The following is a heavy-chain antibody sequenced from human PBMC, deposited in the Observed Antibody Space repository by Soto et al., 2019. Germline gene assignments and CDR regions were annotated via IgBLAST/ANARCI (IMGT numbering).Heavy chain of an antibody. CDR1: GFTFSSYS. J-gene: IGHJ4*02. V-gene: IGHV3-21*01. CDR3: ARGSPGPFDY. D-gene: IGHD7-27*01. Sequence: PGGSLRLSCATSGFTFSSYSMNWVRQAPGKDLEWISSISTSSSNVYYADSVKGRFTISRDNAKSSLYLQMNGLRAEDTAVYYCARGSPGPFDYWGQGTLVTVSS. CDR2: ISTSSSNV.